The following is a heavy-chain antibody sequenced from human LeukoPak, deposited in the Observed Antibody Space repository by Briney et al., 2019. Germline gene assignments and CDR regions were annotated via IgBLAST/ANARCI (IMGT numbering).Heavy chain of an antibody. D-gene: IGHD6-19*01. CDR1: SGSISSTSYY. Sequence: ASETLSLTCTVSSGSISSTSYYWGWIRQPPGKGLEWIGSISYSGSTYYNPSLKSRVTISIDTSKNQFSPKLSSVTAADTAVYYCARQVSVAAIDYWGQGTLVTVSS. CDR3: ARQVSVAAIDY. J-gene: IGHJ4*02. V-gene: IGHV4-39*01. CDR2: ISYSGST.